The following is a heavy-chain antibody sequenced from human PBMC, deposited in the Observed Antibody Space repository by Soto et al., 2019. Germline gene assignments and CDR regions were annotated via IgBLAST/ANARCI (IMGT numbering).Heavy chain of an antibody. D-gene: IGHD1-1*01. V-gene: IGHV1-3*01. CDR2: INAGNGNT. CDR3: SKNGTTWFAA. Sequence: ASVKVSCKASGYTFTSYAMHWVRQAPGQRLEWMGWINAGNGNTKYSQKFQGRVIMTADTFTSTSYMELRGLRSDDTARYYCSKNGTTWFAAWGQGTLVTVSS. CDR1: GYTFTSYA. J-gene: IGHJ5*02.